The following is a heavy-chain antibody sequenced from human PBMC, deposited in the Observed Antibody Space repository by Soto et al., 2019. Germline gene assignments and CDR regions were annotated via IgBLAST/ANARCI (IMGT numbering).Heavy chain of an antibody. Sequence: QVQLVQSGAEVKKPGSSVKVSCKASGGTFSSYAISWVRQAPGQGLEWMGGIIPIFGTANYAQKFQGRVTITADESTSTAYRELSSLRAEDTAVDYCARAPGRGGNSSMWCQGTLVTVSS. D-gene: IGHD2-21*02. CDR2: IIPIFGTA. CDR1: GGTFSSYA. CDR3: ARAPGRGGNSSM. J-gene: IGHJ4*02. V-gene: IGHV1-69*12.